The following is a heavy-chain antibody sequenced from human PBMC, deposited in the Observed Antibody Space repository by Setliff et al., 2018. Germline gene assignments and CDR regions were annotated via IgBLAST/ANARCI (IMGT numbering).Heavy chain of an antibody. CDR3: ARDLFFRKIAVAGTFDY. D-gene: IGHD6-19*01. Sequence: ASVKVSCKASGYTFTSYAMHWVRQAPGQRLEWMGWINAGNGNTKYSQKFQGRVTITRDTSASTAYMELSSLRSEDTAVYYCARDLFFRKIAVAGTFDYWGQGTLVTGLL. V-gene: IGHV1-3*01. CDR2: INAGNGNT. J-gene: IGHJ4*02. CDR1: GYTFTSYA.